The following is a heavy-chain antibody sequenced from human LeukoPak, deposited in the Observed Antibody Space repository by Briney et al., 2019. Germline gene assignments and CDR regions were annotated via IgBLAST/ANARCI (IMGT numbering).Heavy chain of an antibody. Sequence: VASVKVSCKASGYTFTSYYMHWVRQAPGQGLEWVGIINPSGGTPSYAQKFQGRVTMTRDTSTSTVYMELSSLRSEDTAVYYCARDSTGNDAYDIWGQGTMVTVSS. J-gene: IGHJ3*02. CDR3: ARDSTGNDAYDI. CDR2: INPSGGTP. V-gene: IGHV1-46*01. CDR1: GYTFTSYY. D-gene: IGHD1-1*01.